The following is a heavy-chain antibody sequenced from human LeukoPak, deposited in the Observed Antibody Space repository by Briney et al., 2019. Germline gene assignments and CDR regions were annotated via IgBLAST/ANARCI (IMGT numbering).Heavy chain of an antibody. Sequence: GGSLRLSCAASGFTVSSNYMNWVRQAPGRGLEWVSVIYSGGSTYYADSVKGRFTISRDNSKNTLYLQMNSLRAEDTAVYYCAREPYGGNLYYFDYWGQGTLVTVSS. CDR3: AREPYGGNLYYFDY. V-gene: IGHV3-53*01. CDR2: IYSGGST. CDR1: GFTVSSNY. J-gene: IGHJ4*02. D-gene: IGHD4-23*01.